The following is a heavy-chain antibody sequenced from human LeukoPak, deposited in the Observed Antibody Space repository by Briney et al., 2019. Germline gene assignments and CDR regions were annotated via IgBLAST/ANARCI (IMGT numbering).Heavy chain of an antibody. CDR2: IIPIFGTA. J-gene: IGHJ4*02. D-gene: IGHD2-21*01. Sequence: ASVKVSCKASGGTFSSYAISWVRQAPGQGLEWMGGIIPIFGTANYAQKFQGRVTITADESTSTAYMELSSLRSEDTAVYYCARPSYCGGDCWYYFDYWGQGTLVTVSP. CDR3: ARPSYCGGDCWYYFDY. V-gene: IGHV1-69*13. CDR1: GGTFSSYA.